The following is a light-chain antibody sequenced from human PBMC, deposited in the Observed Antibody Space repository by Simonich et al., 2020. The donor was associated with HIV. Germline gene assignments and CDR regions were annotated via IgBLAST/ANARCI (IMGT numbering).Light chain of an antibody. CDR1: QSVLYNSNNKNY. J-gene: IGKJ1*01. CDR3: QQYYITPHT. V-gene: IGKV4-1*01. Sequence: DIVMTQSPDSLAVSLGERATINCKSSQSVLYNSNNKNYLDGYQQKPGQPPNLLIYWASARESGVPARFSGSGSETDFTLTISSLQAEDVAVYYCQQYYITPHTFGQGTKVEIK. CDR2: WAS.